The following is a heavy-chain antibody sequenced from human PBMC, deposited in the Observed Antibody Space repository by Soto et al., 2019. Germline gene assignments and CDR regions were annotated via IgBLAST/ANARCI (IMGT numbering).Heavy chain of an antibody. D-gene: IGHD7-27*01. J-gene: IGHJ6*02. CDR3: ARGVLGPGDYYYGMDV. V-gene: IGHV3-13*01. Sequence: GGSLRLSCAASGFTCSNYDMHWVRQAPGEGLEWVSGIGAASDTYYPVAVQGRFTVPRDNAKKSLYLQMNGLRAGDTAVYYCARGVLGPGDYYYGMDVWGQGTTVTVSS. CDR2: IGAASDT. CDR1: GFTCSNYD.